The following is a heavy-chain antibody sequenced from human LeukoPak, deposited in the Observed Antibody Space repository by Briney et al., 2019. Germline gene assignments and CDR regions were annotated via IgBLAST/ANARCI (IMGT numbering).Heavy chain of an antibody. Sequence: PGGSLRLSCAASVLTFNNYAMNWVRQAPGKGLEWVSSISGGGETTYYADSAKGRFTISRDNSQNTLYLQMISLRAEDTAVYYCARDYADYVGYFFFDYWGQGTLVTVSS. CDR2: ISGGGETT. V-gene: IGHV3-23*01. D-gene: IGHD4-17*01. CDR1: VLTFNNYA. J-gene: IGHJ4*02. CDR3: ARDYADYVGYFFFDY.